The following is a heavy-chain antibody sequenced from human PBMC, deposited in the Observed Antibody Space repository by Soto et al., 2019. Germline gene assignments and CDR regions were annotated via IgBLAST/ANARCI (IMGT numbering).Heavy chain of an antibody. V-gene: IGHV3-21*01. CDR3: VSVWRLVGRYGMDV. CDR1: GFIFSSYY. J-gene: IGHJ6*02. Sequence: VGSLRLSCVGPGFIFSSYYMNWVRQAPGKGLEWVSSISGGSAYIYYADSVKGRFTISRDNAKNSLYLELNSLRVEDTAVYYCVSVWRLVGRYGMDVWGQGTTVTVSS. D-gene: IGHD6-25*01. CDR2: ISGGSAYI.